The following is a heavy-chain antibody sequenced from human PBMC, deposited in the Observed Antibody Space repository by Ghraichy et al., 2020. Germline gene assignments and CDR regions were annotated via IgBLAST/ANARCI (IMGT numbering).Heavy chain of an antibody. CDR3: ARGGIVLVPAATTWYFDL. CDR2: INPNSGGT. Sequence: ASVKVSCKASGYTFTGYYMHWVRQAPGQGLEWMGWINPNSGGTNYAQKFQGWVNMTRDTSISTAYMELSRLRSDDTAVYYCARGGIVLVPAATTWYFDLWGRGTLVTVSS. J-gene: IGHJ2*01. CDR1: GYTFTGYY. V-gene: IGHV1-2*04. D-gene: IGHD2-2*01.